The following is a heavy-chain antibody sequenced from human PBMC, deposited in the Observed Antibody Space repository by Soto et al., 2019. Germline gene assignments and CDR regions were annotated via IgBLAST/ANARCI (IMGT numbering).Heavy chain of an antibody. Sequence: QVQLVESGGGVVQPGRSLRLSCAASGFTFSSYGMHWVRQAPGKGLEWVAVIWYDGSNKYYADSVKGRFTISRDNSKNTLYLQMNSLRAEDTAVYYCARGDRVGYYFDYWGQGTLVTVSS. CDR1: GFTFSSYG. CDR2: IWYDGSNK. CDR3: ARGDRVGYYFDY. J-gene: IGHJ4*02. V-gene: IGHV3-33*01. D-gene: IGHD1-26*01.